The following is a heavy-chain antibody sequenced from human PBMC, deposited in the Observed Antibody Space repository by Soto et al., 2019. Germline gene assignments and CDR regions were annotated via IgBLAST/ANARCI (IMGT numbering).Heavy chain of an antibody. J-gene: IGHJ4*02. Sequence: QVQLVESGGGVVQPGRSLRLSCAASGFTFSSYGMHCVRQAPGKGLEWVAVISYDGSNKYYADSVKGRFTISRDNSKNTLYLQMNSLRAEDTAVYYCAKDGQYYFDYWGQGTLVTVSS. CDR3: AKDGQYYFDY. V-gene: IGHV3-30*18. CDR2: ISYDGSNK. CDR1: GFTFSSYG.